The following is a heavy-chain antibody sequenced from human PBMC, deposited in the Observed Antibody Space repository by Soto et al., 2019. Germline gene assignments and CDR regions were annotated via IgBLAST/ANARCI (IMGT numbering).Heavy chain of an antibody. D-gene: IGHD6-6*01. J-gene: IGHJ5*02. Sequence: SVKVSCKASGGTFSSYAISWVRQAPGQGLEWMGGIIPIFGTANYAQKFQGRVTITADESTSTTYMELSSPRSEDTAVYYCARSRSSIAALDWFDPWGQGTLVTVSS. CDR1: GGTFSSYA. V-gene: IGHV1-69*13. CDR3: ARSRSSIAALDWFDP. CDR2: IIPIFGTA.